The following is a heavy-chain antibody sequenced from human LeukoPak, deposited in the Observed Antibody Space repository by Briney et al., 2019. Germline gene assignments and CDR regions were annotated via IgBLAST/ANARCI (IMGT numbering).Heavy chain of an antibody. Sequence: VSVKVSCKASGYTFTSYDINWVRQATGQGLEWMGWMNPNSGNTGYAQKFQGRVTMTRNTSISTAYMELSSLRSEDTAVYYCARGLILVPAANDYWGQGTLVTVSS. V-gene: IGHV1-8*01. CDR3: ARGLILVPAANDY. D-gene: IGHD2-2*01. CDR2: MNPNSGNT. J-gene: IGHJ4*02. CDR1: GYTFTSYD.